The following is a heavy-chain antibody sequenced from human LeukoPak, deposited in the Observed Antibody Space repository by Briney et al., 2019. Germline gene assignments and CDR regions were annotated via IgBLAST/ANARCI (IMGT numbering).Heavy chain of an antibody. V-gene: IGHV3-30-3*01. Sequence: GRSLRLSCAASGFTFSSYAMHWVRQAPGKGLEWVAVISCDGSNKYYADSVKGRFTISRDNSKNTLYLQMNSLRAEDTAVYYCARALSRSSSWLYYYYYMDVWGKGTTVTVSS. D-gene: IGHD6-13*01. CDR1: GFTFSSYA. CDR2: ISCDGSNK. CDR3: ARALSRSSSWLYYYYYMDV. J-gene: IGHJ6*03.